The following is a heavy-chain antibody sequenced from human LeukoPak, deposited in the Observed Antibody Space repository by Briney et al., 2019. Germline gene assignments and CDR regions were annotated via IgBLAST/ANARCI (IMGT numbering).Heavy chain of an antibody. CDR3: AGGWSSWSVGIGWFDP. CDR2: INPNSGGT. V-gene: IGHV1-2*02. J-gene: IGHJ5*02. D-gene: IGHD2-15*01. CDR1: GYTFTSYG. Sequence: VASVKVSCKASGYTFTSYGISWVRQAPGQGLEWMGWINPNSGGTNYAQKFQGRVTMTRDTSISTAYMELSRLRSDDTAVYYCAGGWSSWSVGIGWFDPWGQGTLVTVSS.